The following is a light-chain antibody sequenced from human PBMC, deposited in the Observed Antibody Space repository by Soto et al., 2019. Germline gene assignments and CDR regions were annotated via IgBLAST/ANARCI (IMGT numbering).Light chain of an antibody. V-gene: IGKV1-5*01. CDR1: QSISSW. CDR2: DGS. J-gene: IGKJ1*01. Sequence: IQVTQGPPTMSETVGDRVTITCRASQSISSWLAWYQQKPGKAPKLLIYDGSNLDSGVPARCSGSGSGTEFPLTLRRLQPDDVATYYAQQYNTFWSLGQRTKA. CDR3: QQYNTFWS.